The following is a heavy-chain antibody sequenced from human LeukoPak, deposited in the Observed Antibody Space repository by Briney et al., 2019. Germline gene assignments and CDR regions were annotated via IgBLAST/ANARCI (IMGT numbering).Heavy chain of an antibody. J-gene: IGHJ4*02. CDR1: GFTFDNYA. CDR3: AKVGAMVWLNYFDY. D-gene: IGHD5-18*01. V-gene: IGHV3-9*01. CDR2: ISWNSGSI. Sequence: PGGSLRLSCAASGFTFDNYAMHWVRQAPGKGLEWVSGISWNSGSIGYADSVKGRFTISRDNAKNSLYLQMNSLRAEDTALYYCAKVGAMVWLNYFDYWGQGTLVTVSS.